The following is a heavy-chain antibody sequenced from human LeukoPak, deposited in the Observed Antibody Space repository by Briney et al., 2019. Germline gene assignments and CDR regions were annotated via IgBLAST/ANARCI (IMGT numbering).Heavy chain of an antibody. J-gene: IGHJ3*02. V-gene: IGHV1-8*01. CDR3: ARGEQQLLDAFDI. CDR2: MNPNSGNT. D-gene: IGHD6-13*01. CDR1: GYTFTSYD. Sequence: VASVKVSCKASGYTFTSYDINWVRQATGQGLEWMGWMNPNSGNTGYAQKFQGRVTMTRNTSISTAYMELSSLRSEDTAVYYCARGEQQLLDAFDIWGQGTMVTVSS.